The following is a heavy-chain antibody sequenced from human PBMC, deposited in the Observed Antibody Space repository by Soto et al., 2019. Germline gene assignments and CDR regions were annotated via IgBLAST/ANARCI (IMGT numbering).Heavy chain of an antibody. D-gene: IGHD2-15*01. CDR3: AADTGDIEVVPATT. J-gene: IGHJ4*02. Sequence: LRLSCAASGLNFEKCSMNWVRQPPGKGPEWLASISPASTYIRYADSVKGRFTISRDNARNSLSLQMMSLRADDTAMYFCAADTGDIEVVPATTWGQGTLVTVS. CDR2: ISPASTYI. V-gene: IGHV3-21*04. CDR1: GLNFEKCS.